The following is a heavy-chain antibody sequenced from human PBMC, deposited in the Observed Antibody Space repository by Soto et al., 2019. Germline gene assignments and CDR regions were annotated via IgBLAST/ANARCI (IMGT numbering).Heavy chain of an antibody. CDR2: IKSKTDGGTT. Sequence: LRLSCAASGFTFSNAWMSWVRQAPGKGLEWVGRIKSKTDGGTTDYAAPVKGRFTISRDDSKNTLYLQMNSLKTEDTAVYYCNTVPMSYYYYYGMDVWGQGTTVTVYS. CDR1: GFTFSNAW. V-gene: IGHV3-15*01. D-gene: IGHD3-10*02. J-gene: IGHJ6*02. CDR3: NTVPMSYYYYYGMDV.